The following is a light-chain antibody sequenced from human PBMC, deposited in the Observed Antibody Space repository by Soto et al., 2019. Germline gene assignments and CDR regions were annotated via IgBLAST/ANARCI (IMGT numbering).Light chain of an antibody. CDR1: INDVGTYNL. CDR3: CSYAGGGTYV. Sequence: QSALTQPASVSGSRGQSITISCTGTINDVGTYNLVSWFQQHPGKAPKLMIYEVTERPSGVSNRFSGSKSGNAASLTISGLQAEDEADYHCCSYAGGGTYVFGTGTKVTVL. V-gene: IGLV2-23*02. CDR2: EVT. J-gene: IGLJ1*01.